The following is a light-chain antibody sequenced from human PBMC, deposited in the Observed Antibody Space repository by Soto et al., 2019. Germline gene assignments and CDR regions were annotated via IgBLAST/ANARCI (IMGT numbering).Light chain of an antibody. CDR2: GAS. J-gene: IGKJ1*01. CDR3: QQYDNWWT. CDR1: QSVSSN. V-gene: IGKV3-15*01. Sequence: EIVMTQSPATLSVSPGERATLSCRASQSVSSNLAWYRKKPGQAPRLLIYGASTRATGIPARFSGSGSGTKLPLTISSLQSEDFAVYYCQQYDNWWTFGQGPRVESK.